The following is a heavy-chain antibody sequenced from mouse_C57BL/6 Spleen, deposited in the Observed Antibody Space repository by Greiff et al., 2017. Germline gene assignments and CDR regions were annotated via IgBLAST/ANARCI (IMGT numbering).Heavy chain of an antibody. CDR2: INPSTGGT. J-gene: IGHJ2*01. CDR3: ARGDGYDVYYFDY. Sequence: EVQLQQSGPELVKPGASVKISCKASGYSFTGYYMNWVKQSPEKSLEWIGEINPSTGGTTYNQKFKAKATLTVDKSSSTAYMQLKSLTSEDSAVYYCARGDGYDVYYFDYWGQGTTLTVSS. D-gene: IGHD2-2*01. CDR1: GYSFTGYY. V-gene: IGHV1-42*01.